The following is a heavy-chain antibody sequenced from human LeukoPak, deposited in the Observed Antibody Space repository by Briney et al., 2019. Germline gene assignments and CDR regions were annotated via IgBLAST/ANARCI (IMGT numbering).Heavy chain of an antibody. Sequence: SVTVSCKASGGTFSSYAISWVRQAPGQGLEWMGGIIPIFGTANYAQKFQGRVTITTDESTSTAYMELSSLRSEDTAVYYCASLGGRASIAARPDDYWGQGTLVTVSS. D-gene: IGHD6-6*01. CDR3: ASLGGRASIAARPDDY. V-gene: IGHV1-69*05. J-gene: IGHJ4*02. CDR2: IIPIFGTA. CDR1: GGTFSSYA.